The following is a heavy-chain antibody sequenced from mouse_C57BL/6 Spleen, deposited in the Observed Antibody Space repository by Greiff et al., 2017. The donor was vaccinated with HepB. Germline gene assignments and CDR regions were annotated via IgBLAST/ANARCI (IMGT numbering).Heavy chain of an antibody. CDR3: ARDARRTVGAMDY. Sequence: EVHLVESGGGLVQSGRSLRLSCATSGFTFSDFYMEWVRQAPGKGLEWLAASRNKANDYTTEYSASVKGRFIVSRDTSQSILYLQMNALRAEDTAIYYCARDARRTVGAMDYWGQGTSVTVSS. D-gene: IGHD1-1*01. J-gene: IGHJ4*01. CDR2: SRNKANDYTT. CDR1: GFTFSDFY. V-gene: IGHV7-1*01.